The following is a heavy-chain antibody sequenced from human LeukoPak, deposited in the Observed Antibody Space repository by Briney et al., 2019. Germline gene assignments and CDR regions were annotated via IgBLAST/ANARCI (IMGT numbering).Heavy chain of an antibody. CDR3: ARARYYYDSSGPDY. CDR2: ISHDGSNK. V-gene: IGHV3-30*01. CDR1: GFTFSSYA. D-gene: IGHD3-22*01. Sequence: GGSLRLSCAASGFTFSSYAMHWVRQAPGKGLEWVAVISHDGSNKYYADSVKGRFTISRDNSKNTLYLQMNSLRAEDTAVYYCARARYYYDSSGPDYWGQGTLVTVSS. J-gene: IGHJ4*02.